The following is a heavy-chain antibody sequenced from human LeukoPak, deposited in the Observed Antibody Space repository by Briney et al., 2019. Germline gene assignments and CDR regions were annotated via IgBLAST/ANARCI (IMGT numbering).Heavy chain of an antibody. CDR1: GFTFSSYA. CDR3: ARDRGSPTRDRYYFDY. CDR2: ISGSGGST. D-gene: IGHD2-15*01. Sequence: GGSLRLSCAASGFTFSSYAMSWVCQAPGKGLEWVSAISGSGGSTYYADSVKGRFTISRDNAKNSLYLQMNSLRAEDTAVYYCARDRGSPTRDRYYFDYWGQGTLVTVSS. J-gene: IGHJ4*02. V-gene: IGHV3-23*01.